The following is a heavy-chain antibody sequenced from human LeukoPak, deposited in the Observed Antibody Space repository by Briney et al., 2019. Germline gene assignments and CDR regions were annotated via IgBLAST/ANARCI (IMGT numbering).Heavy chain of an antibody. CDR2: ISAYNGNT. Sequence: ASVKVSCKASGYTFTSYGISWVRQAPGQGLEWMGWISAYNGNTNYAQKLQGRVTMTTDTSTSTAYMELSRLRSDDTAVYYCTRDLPQSIAARGWFDPWGQGTLVTVSS. CDR1: GYTFTSYG. CDR3: TRDLPQSIAARGWFDP. J-gene: IGHJ5*02. D-gene: IGHD6-6*01. V-gene: IGHV1-18*01.